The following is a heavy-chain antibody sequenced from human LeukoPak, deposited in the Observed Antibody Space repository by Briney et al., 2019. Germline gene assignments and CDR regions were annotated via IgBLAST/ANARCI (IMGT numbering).Heavy chain of an antibody. V-gene: IGHV3-73*01. Sequence: GGSLKLSCAASGFTFSGSSMHWVRQASGKGLEWVGRIRNKANNYATAYAASVKDRFTISRDDSKSTLYLQMNSLKTEDTAVYYCATDWAPTRTSGRPFDYWGQGTLVTVSS. CDR1: GFTFSGSS. D-gene: IGHD3-10*01. J-gene: IGHJ4*02. CDR2: IRNKANNYAT. CDR3: ATDWAPTRTSGRPFDY.